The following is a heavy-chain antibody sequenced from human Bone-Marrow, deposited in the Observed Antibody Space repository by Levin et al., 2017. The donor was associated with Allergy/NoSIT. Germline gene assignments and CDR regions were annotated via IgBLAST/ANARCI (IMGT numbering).Heavy chain of an antibody. J-gene: IGHJ4*02. V-gene: IGHV3-7*03. D-gene: IGHD2-15*01. CDR1: GFTFNNYW. Sequence: GGSLRLSCVASGFTFNNYWMNWVRQAPGKGLEWVANIKQDGSEKYYVDSVKGRFTISRDNAKNSLYLQMNSLRAEDTAVYYCARVYCSDNSCYGTGPSEYWGQGTLVTVSP. CDR3: ARVYCSDNSCYGTGPSEY. CDR2: IKQDGSEK.